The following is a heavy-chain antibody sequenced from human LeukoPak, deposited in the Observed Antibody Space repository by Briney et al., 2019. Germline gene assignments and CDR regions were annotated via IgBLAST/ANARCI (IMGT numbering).Heavy chain of an antibody. CDR3: ARVLRGLYNLGD. CDR2: ISSSSDLM. J-gene: IGHJ4*02. Sequence: AGGSLRLSCAASGFTFSSYGMNWVRQAPGKGLEWVSYISSSSDLMSYVDSVKGRFTVSRDNAKNSLFLQMNSLRDEDTAVYYCARVLRGLYNLGDWGQGTLVTVSS. CDR1: GFTFSSYG. V-gene: IGHV3-48*02. D-gene: IGHD3-10*01.